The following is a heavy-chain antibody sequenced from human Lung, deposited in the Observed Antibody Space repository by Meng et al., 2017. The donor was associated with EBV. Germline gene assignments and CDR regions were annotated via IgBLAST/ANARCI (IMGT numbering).Heavy chain of an antibody. CDR1: GGSIRVGDYY. V-gene: IGHV4-30-4*08. Sequence: QGQLQESGPGLVKPSQTLSLTCTVSGGSIRVGDYYWGWIRQPPGKGLEWIGYIYDSGSTSYNPSLMSRVTISVDTSRNQFSLKLTSVTAADTAVYYCAREYSSSSGLPGPWGQGTLVTVSS. CDR3: AREYSSSSGLPGP. D-gene: IGHD6-6*01. CDR2: IYDSGST. J-gene: IGHJ5*02.